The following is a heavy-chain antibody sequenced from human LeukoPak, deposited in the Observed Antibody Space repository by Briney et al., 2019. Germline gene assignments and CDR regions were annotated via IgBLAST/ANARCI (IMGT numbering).Heavy chain of an antibody. V-gene: IGHV1-69*13. Sequence: SVKVSCKASGGTFSSYAISWVRQAPGQGLEWMGGIIPIFGTANYAQKFQGRVTITADESTSTAYMELSSLRSEDTAVYYCARESRDGDDKDYWGQGTLVTVSS. CDR2: IIPIFGTA. CDR1: GGTFSSYA. J-gene: IGHJ4*02. CDR3: ARESRDGDDKDY. D-gene: IGHD5-24*01.